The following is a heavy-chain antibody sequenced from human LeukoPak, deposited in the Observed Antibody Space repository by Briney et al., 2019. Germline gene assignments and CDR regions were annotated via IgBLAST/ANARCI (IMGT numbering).Heavy chain of an antibody. D-gene: IGHD3-10*01. Sequence: GGSLRLSCAASGFTFSTYGMHWVRQAPGKGLEWVAVIWAGGRNKYYADSVRGRFTFSRDDSKNMLYLQMNSLRADDTAVYYCVKESGPFGAFDIWAKGQWSPSLQ. CDR2: IWAGGRNK. V-gene: IGHV3-30*02. J-gene: IGHJ3*02. CDR3: VKESGPFGAFDI. CDR1: GFTFSTYG.